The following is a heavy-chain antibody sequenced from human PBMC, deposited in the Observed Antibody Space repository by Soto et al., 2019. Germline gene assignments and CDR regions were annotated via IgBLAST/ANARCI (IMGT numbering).Heavy chain of an antibody. V-gene: IGHV1-69*12. CDR1: GGTFSSYA. CDR3: ARSIPPLYGDSEYFQH. D-gene: IGHD4-17*01. J-gene: IGHJ1*01. CDR2: IIPIFGTA. Sequence: QVQLVQSGAEVKKPGSSVNVSCKASGGTFSSYAISWVRQAPGQGLEWMGGIIPIFGTANYAQKFQGRVTITADESTSTAYMELSSLRSEDTAVYYCARSIPPLYGDSEYFQHWGQGTLVTVSS.